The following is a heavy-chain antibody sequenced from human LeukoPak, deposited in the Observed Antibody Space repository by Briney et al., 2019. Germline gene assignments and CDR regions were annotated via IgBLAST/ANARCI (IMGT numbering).Heavy chain of an antibody. V-gene: IGHV4-59*12. CDR1: GGSISSYY. D-gene: IGHD3-3*01. CDR3: ARGIRFWNDAFDI. CDR2: IYYSGST. J-gene: IGHJ3*02. Sequence: SETLSLTCTVSGGSISSYYWSWIRQPPGKGLEWIGYIYYSGSTNYNPSLKSRVTISVDTSKNQFSLKLSSVTAADTAVYYCARGIRFWNDAFDIWGQGTLVTVS.